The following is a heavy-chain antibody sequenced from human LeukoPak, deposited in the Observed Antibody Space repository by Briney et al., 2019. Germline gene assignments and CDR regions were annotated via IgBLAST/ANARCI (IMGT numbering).Heavy chain of an antibody. CDR1: GGSFSDYY. CDR3: ASDTVAGTG. D-gene: IGHD6-19*01. J-gene: IGHJ4*02. V-gene: IGHV4-34*01. CDR2: INHSGIT. Sequence: PSETLSLTCAVFGGSFSDYYWSWIRQPPGKGLEWIGEINHSGITNYNPSLKGRVTISADTSKNQFSLKLSSVTAADTSVYYCASDTVAGTGWGQGTLVTVSS.